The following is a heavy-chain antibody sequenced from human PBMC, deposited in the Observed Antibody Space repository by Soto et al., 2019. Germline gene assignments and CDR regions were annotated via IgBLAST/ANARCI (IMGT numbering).Heavy chain of an antibody. Sequence: QVQLVESGGGVVQPGRSLRLSCAASGFTFSSYAMHWVRQAPGKGLEWVAGISYDGSNKYYADSVKGRFTISRDNSKNTLYLQMNSLRAEDTAVYYCARQTFDSSAYFTWGCFDYWGQGTLVTVSS. CDR2: ISYDGSNK. J-gene: IGHJ4*02. CDR3: ARQTFDSSAYFTWGCFDY. D-gene: IGHD3-22*01. V-gene: IGHV3-30-3*01. CDR1: GFTFSSYA.